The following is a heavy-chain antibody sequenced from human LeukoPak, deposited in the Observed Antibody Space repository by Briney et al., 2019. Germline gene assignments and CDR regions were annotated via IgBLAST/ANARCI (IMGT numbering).Heavy chain of an antibody. CDR1: GFTFSSCA. J-gene: IGHJ4*02. CDR2: ISGSGGST. CDR3: AKSVAARPHFYFDY. D-gene: IGHD6-6*01. Sequence: GGSLRLSCAASGFTFSSCAMSWVRQAPGKGLEWVSAISGSGGSTYYADSVKGRFTISRDNSKNTLYLQMNSLRAEDTAVYYCAKSVAARPHFYFDYWGQGTLVTVSS. V-gene: IGHV3-23*01.